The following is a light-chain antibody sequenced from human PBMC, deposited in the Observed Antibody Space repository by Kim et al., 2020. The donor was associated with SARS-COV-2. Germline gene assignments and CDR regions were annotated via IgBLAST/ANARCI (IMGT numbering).Light chain of an antibody. V-gene: IGKV1-27*01. CDR3: QKCDSAPWT. Sequence: GDRVTSTCRASKDISNYLAWFQLKPGKAPKLLIYAASALQPGVPSRFSGSGSGTDFTLTVTSLQPEDVATYYCQKCDSAPWTFGQGTKVDIK. CDR2: AAS. J-gene: IGKJ1*01. CDR1: KDISNY.